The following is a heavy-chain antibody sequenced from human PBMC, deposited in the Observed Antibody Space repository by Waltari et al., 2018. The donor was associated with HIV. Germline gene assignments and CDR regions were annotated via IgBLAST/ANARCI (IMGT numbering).Heavy chain of an antibody. CDR1: GFTFSDYY. CDR2: IRSSGTTI. Sequence: QVQLVESGGGLVKPGGSLRLSCAASGFTFSDYYMSGIRQAPGKGLEWVSYIRSSGTTIYYADSVKGLFTISRYHAKDSLYLQMNNLRAEDTAVYYCARCDAGYFYGSAYDYWGQGILVTVSS. V-gene: IGHV3-11*01. CDR3: ARCDAGYFYGSAYDY. J-gene: IGHJ4*02. D-gene: IGHD3-10*01.